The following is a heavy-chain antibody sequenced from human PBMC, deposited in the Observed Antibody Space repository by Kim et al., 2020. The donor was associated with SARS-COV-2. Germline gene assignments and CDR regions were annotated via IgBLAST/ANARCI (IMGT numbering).Heavy chain of an antibody. Sequence: SETLSLTCAVYGGSFSGYYWSWIRQPPGTGLEWIGEINRSGSTNYNPSLKSRVTISVDTSKNQFSLKLNSVTAADTAVYYCARPAGAATGGYFFDYWGQGTLVTVSS. D-gene: IGHD6-13*01. CDR2: INRSGST. V-gene: IGHV4-34*01. CDR1: GGSFSGYY. CDR3: ARPAGAATGGYFFDY. J-gene: IGHJ4*02.